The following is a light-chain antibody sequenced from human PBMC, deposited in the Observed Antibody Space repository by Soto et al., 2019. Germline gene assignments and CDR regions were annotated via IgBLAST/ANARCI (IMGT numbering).Light chain of an antibody. J-gene: IGKJ4*01. CDR3: QQYNIWPLT. Sequence: EIVMTQSPATLSVSPGDRATLSCRASQSVDNDLAWYQQKPGQPPRLLIDDASTRATGIPARFSGSQSGTEFTLTISSLLSEDFAVYFCQQYNIWPLTFGGGTKVETK. V-gene: IGKV3D-15*01. CDR2: DAS. CDR1: QSVDND.